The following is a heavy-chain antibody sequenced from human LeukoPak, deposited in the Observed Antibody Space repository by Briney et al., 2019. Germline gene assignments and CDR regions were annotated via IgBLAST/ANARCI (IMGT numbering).Heavy chain of an antibody. CDR1: GFTFSSYS. V-gene: IGHV3-21*03. CDR3: AKGRGPGADFDC. J-gene: IGHJ4*02. Sequence: EGSMRLSCAASGFTFSSYSMNWVRQAPGKGLEWVSSISSSSSYIYYADSVKGRFTISRDNSKNTVFLQMISLRAEDTAFYYCAKGRGPGADFDCWGQGTLVTVSS. CDR2: ISSSSSYI. D-gene: IGHD3-10*01.